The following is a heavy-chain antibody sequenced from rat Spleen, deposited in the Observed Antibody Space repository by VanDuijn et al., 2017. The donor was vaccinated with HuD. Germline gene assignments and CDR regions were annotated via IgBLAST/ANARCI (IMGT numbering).Heavy chain of an antibody. Sequence: EVQLVESGGGLVQPGRSLKLSCVASGFTFNNYWMTWIRQAPGKGLEWVASITNTGGSTYYPDSVKGRFTISRDNAKNTLYLQMDSLRSEDTAAYSCARHMAGLYVMDAWGQGASVTVSS. CDR2: ITNTGGST. J-gene: IGHJ4*01. CDR1: GFTFNNYW. CDR3: ARHMAGLYVMDA. D-gene: IGHD1-3*01. V-gene: IGHV5-31*01.